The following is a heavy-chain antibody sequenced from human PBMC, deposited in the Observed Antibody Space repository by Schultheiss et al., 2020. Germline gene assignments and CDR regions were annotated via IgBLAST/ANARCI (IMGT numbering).Heavy chain of an antibody. CDR2: IYYSGST. J-gene: IGHJ4*02. CDR3: ARVSLLWFGELSPLDY. V-gene: IGHV4-61*05. CDR1: GGSISSSSYY. Sequence: SETLSLTCTVSGGSISSSSYYWGWIRQPPGKGLEWIGYIYYSGSTNYNPSLKSRVTISVDTSKNQFSLKLSSVTAADTAVYYCARVSLLWFGELSPLDYWGQGTLVTVSS. D-gene: IGHD3-10*01.